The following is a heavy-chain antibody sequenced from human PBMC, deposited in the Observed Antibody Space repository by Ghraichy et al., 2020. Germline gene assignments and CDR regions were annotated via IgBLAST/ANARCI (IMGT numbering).Heavy chain of an antibody. CDR2: INPNSGGT. J-gene: IGHJ5*02. V-gene: IGHV1-2*02. D-gene: IGHD4-11*01. CDR3: ARVGDYSNYGSCWFDP. Sequence: ASVKVSCKASGYTFTGYYMHWVRQAPGQGLEWMGWINPNSGGTNYAQKFQGRVTMTRDTSISTAYMELSRLRSDDTAVYYCARVGDYSNYGSCWFDPWGQGTLVTVSS. CDR1: GYTFTGYY.